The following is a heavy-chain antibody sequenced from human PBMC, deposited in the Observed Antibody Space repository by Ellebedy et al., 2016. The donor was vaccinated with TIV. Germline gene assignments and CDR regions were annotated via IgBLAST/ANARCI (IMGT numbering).Heavy chain of an antibody. CDR1: GYTFTNYF. CDR2: INIRGGGT. V-gene: IGHV1-46*01. D-gene: IGHD5-18*01. J-gene: IGHJ6*02. CDR3: ARDRDIPMRDGMDV. Sequence: AASVKVSCKASGYTFTNYFMHWVRQAPGQGLEWMGIINIRGGGTSYAQKFQGRVTMSRDTSTSTVYMELSSLRSEDTAVYYCARDRDIPMRDGMDVWGQGTTVTVSS.